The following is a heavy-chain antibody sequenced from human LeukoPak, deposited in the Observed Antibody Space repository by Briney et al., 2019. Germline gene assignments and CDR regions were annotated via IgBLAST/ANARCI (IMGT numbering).Heavy chain of an antibody. CDR1: GGSITSSSSY. V-gene: IGHV4-39*01. Sequence: PSETLSLTCAVCGGSITSSSSYWGRIRQPPGKGLEWIGTIYYSGTTYYNPSLKSRVTISIDAAKNQFSLMLTSVTAADTAVYYCARLVPPGGGDCTGSNCHTVYYFDYWGQGTLVTVSS. D-gene: IGHD2-15*01. CDR2: IYYSGTT. CDR3: ARLVPPGGGDCTGSNCHTVYYFDY. J-gene: IGHJ4*02.